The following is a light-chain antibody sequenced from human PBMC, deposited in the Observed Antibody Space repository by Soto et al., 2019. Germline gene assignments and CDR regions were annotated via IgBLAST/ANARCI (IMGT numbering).Light chain of an antibody. J-gene: IGKJ4*01. CDR2: DAS. CDR1: QSVSGW. V-gene: IGKV1-5*01. CDR3: QQYETFSGT. Sequence: DIQMTQSPSTLSASVGDTVTVTCRASQSVSGWLAWYQQKPGEAPKLLIYDASALRRGVPSRFSGSGSGTKFTLTIASLQPVDFSTYYCQQYETFSGTFGPGTKVEI.